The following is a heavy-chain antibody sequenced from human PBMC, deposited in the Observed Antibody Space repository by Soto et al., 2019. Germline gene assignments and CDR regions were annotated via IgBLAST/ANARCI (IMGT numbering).Heavy chain of an antibody. D-gene: IGHD4-17*01. CDR2: ISSSSSYI. J-gene: IGHJ6*02. Sequence: GGSLRLSCAASGFTFSSYSMNWVRQAPGKGLEWVSSISSSSSYIYYADSVKGRFTISRDNAKNPLYLQMNSLRAEDTAVYYCARDIRQTTVTKGQKAYYYYYGMDVWGQGTTVTVSS. CDR3: ARDIRQTTVTKGQKAYYYYYGMDV. V-gene: IGHV3-21*01. CDR1: GFTFSSYS.